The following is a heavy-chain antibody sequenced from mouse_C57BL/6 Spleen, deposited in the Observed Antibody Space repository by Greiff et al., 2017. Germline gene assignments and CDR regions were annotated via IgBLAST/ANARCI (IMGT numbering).Heavy chain of an antibody. D-gene: IGHD2-4*01. CDR1: GYAFSSSW. J-gene: IGHJ2*01. Sequence: VQLQQSGPELVKPGASVKISCKASGYAFSSSWMNWVKQRPGKGLEWIGRIYPGDGDTNYNGKFKGKATLTTDKSSSTAYMLLSSLTSEDSAVCFCARSDYDSYFDYWGQGTTLTVSS. CDR3: ARSDYDSYFDY. V-gene: IGHV1-82*01. CDR2: IYPGDGDT.